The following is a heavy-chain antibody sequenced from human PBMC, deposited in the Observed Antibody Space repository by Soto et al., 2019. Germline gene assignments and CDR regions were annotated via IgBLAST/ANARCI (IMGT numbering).Heavy chain of an antibody. CDR1: GGSISSGGYY. D-gene: IGHD6-13*01. J-gene: IGHJ4*02. CDR3: ARELAAAGFDY. Sequence: PSETLSLTCTVSGGSISSGGYYWSWIRQHPGKGLEWIGYIYYSVSTYYNPSLKSRVTISVDTSKNQFSLKLSSVTAADTAVYYCARELAAAGFDYWGQGTLVTVSS. V-gene: IGHV4-31*03. CDR2: IYYSVST.